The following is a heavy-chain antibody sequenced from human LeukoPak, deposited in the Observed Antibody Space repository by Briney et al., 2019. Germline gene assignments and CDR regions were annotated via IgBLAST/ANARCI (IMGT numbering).Heavy chain of an antibody. CDR1: GYTFTSYG. CDR2: ISAYNGNT. CDR3: ATQSGATHAAGDYYYCGMDV. V-gene: IGHV1-18*01. D-gene: IGHD1-26*01. J-gene: IGHJ6*02. Sequence: ASVKVSCKASGYTFTSYGISWVRQSPGQGLEWMGWISAYNGNTNYVQKLQGRVTMTTDTSTSTAYMELRSLRSDDTAVYYCATQSGATHAAGDYYYCGMDVWGQGTTVTVSS.